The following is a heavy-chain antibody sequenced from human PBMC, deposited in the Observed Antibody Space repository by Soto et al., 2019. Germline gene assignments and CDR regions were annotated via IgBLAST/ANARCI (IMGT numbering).Heavy chain of an antibody. J-gene: IGHJ4*02. D-gene: IGHD3-3*01. CDR3: ARVSYDFWSGHPPFFDY. V-gene: IGHV4-59*01. CDR1: GGSISSYY. CDR2: IYYSGST. Sequence: PSETLSLTCTVSGGSISSYYWSWIRQPPGKGLEWIGYIYYSGSTNYNPSLKSRVTISVDTSKNQFSLKLSSVTAADTAVYYCARVSYDFWSGHPPFFDYWGQGTLVTV.